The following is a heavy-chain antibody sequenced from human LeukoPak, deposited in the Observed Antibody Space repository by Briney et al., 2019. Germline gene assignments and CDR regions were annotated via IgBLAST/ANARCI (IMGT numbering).Heavy chain of an antibody. CDR1: GGSISSSGYY. CDR2: NYEGEST. D-gene: IGHD2-15*01. Sequence: SETLSLPCTVSGGSISSSGYYWGRIRQPPGKGLEWYGSNYEGESTYYNRSRKSRVTISEDTAKNEFSLKRRAVTAADSARLYLAIKYCRGADGYSNNWGQGTLGTVSS. CDR3: AIKYCRGADGYSNN. J-gene: IGHJ4*02. V-gene: IGHV4-39*01.